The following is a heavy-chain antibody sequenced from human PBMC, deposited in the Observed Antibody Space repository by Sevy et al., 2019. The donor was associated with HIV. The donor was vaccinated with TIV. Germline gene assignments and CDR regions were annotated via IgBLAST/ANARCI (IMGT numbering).Heavy chain of an antibody. CDR1: GFTFSSYS. CDR2: ISSSSSYI. J-gene: IGHJ6*02. Sequence: GGSLRLSCAASGFTFSSYSMNWVRQAPGKGLEWVSSISSSSSYIYYADSVKGRFTISRDNAKNSLYLQMNSLRAEDTDVYYCARNTDCSSTSCYFQGVRHPTRYYYGMDVWGQGTMVTVSS. CDR3: ARNTDCSSTSCYFQGVRHPTRYYYGMDV. V-gene: IGHV3-21*01. D-gene: IGHD2-2*01.